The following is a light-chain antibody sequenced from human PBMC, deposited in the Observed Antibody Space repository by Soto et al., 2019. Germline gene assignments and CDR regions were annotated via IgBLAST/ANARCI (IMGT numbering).Light chain of an antibody. V-gene: IGKV1-5*01. Sequence: DNHMTHSPATLSASVLYRVTITCRASRSVDLWLAWYQQKPGKAPKLLIYAASTLQSGVPSRFSGSGSGTDFTLTISCLQSEDFATYYCQQYYSYPQTFGQGTRLEIK. CDR3: QQYYSYPQT. J-gene: IGKJ5*01. CDR1: RSVDLW. CDR2: AAS.